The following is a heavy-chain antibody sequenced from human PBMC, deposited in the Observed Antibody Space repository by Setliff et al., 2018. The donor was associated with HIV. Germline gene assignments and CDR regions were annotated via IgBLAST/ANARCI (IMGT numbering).Heavy chain of an antibody. CDR3: ARRSGWSLDY. CDR2: IFYSGST. Sequence: SETLSLTCNVSGDSISSGRYFWTWIRQPPGKGLEWIGGIFYSGSTYTKPSRKSRVTISADTSKNQFSLKLSSVTAADTAVYYCARRSGWSLDYWGQGTLVTVSS. D-gene: IGHD6-19*01. V-gene: IGHV4-39*01. CDR1: GDSISSGRYF. J-gene: IGHJ4*02.